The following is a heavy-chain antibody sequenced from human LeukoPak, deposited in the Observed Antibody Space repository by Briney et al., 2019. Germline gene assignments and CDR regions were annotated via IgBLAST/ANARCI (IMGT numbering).Heavy chain of an antibody. D-gene: IGHD1-7*01. CDR2: ISGSGGTT. Sequence: PSETLSLTCTVSGGSISSSSYYWGWIRQAPGKGLEWASGISGSGGTTHYADSVKGRFTISRDNSKNTLYLQMNSLRAEDTAVYYCAKDGKTRNWNYYQAKAVDWGQGTLVTVSS. V-gene: IGHV3-23*01. CDR3: AKDGKTRNWNYYQAKAVD. CDR1: GGSISSSSYY. J-gene: IGHJ4*02.